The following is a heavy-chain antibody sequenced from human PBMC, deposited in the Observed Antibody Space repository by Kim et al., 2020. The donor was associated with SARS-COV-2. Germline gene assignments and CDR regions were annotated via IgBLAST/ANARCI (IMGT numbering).Heavy chain of an antibody. CDR1: GFTFSSYA. CDR3: AKDHRFSGGYDQGPFDY. CDR2: ISGSGGST. D-gene: IGHD5-12*01. Sequence: GGSLRLSCAASGFTFSSYAMSWVRQAPGKGLEWVSAISGSGGSTYYADSVKGRFAISRDNSKNTLYLQMNSLRAEGTAVYYCAKDHRFSGGYDQGPFDYWGQGTLVTVSS. V-gene: IGHV3-23*01. J-gene: IGHJ4*02.